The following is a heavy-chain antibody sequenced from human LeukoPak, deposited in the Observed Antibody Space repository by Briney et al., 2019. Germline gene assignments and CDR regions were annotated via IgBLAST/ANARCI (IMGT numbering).Heavy chain of an antibody. CDR1: GGSISSHY. J-gene: IGHJ6*03. V-gene: IGHV4-59*11. CDR2: IYYSGST. D-gene: IGHD6-6*01. Sequence: PSETLSLTCTVSGGSISSHYWSWIRQPPGKGLEWIGYIYYSGSTNYNPSLKSRVTKSVDTSKNQFSLKLSSVTAADTAVYYCARSSIAARIPYYYYYMDVWGKGTTVTVSS. CDR3: ARSSIAARIPYYYYYMDV.